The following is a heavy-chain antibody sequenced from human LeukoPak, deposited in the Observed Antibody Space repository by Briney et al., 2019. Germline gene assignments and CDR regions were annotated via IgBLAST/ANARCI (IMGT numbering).Heavy chain of an antibody. J-gene: IGHJ4*02. D-gene: IGHD6-19*01. V-gene: IGHV4-59*08. CDR2: IYYSGST. Sequence: SETLSLTCTVSGGSMSPYHWSWIRQPPGKGLEWTGYIYYSGSTKYNPSLKSRVTISVDTSKNQFSLKLSSVTAADTAMYYCARAVSGRFDYWGQGTLVTVSS. CDR3: ARAVSGRFDY. CDR1: GGSMSPYH.